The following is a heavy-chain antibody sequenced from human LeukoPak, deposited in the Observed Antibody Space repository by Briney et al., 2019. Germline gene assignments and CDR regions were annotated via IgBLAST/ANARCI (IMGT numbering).Heavy chain of an antibody. CDR1: GFTFSRYW. Sequence: GGSLRLSCAASGFTFSRYWMSWVRQAPGKGLEWVANIKQDGSEKYYVDSVKGRFTISRDNAKNSLYLQMNSLRAEDTAVYYCARSGMASFDYWGQGTLVTVSS. CDR2: IKQDGSEK. CDR3: ARSGMASFDY. D-gene: IGHD6-13*01. J-gene: IGHJ4*02. V-gene: IGHV3-7*01.